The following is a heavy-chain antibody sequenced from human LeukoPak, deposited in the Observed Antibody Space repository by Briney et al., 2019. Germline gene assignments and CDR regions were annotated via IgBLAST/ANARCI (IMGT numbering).Heavy chain of an antibody. Sequence: SETLSLTCTVSGGSISSYYWSWIRQPPGKGLEWIGYIYYSGSTNYNPSLKSRVTISVDTSKNRFSLKLSSVTAADTAVYYCARHYPPDYGGQLDYWGQGTLVTVSS. CDR1: GGSISSYY. CDR3: ARHYPPDYGGQLDY. V-gene: IGHV4-59*08. CDR2: IYYSGST. D-gene: IGHD4-23*01. J-gene: IGHJ4*02.